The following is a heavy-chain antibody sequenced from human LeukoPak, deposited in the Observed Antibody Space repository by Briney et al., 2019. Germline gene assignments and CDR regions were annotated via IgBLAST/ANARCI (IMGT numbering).Heavy chain of an antibody. CDR3: ARRWEYCSSTSCLYYYYYYGMDV. V-gene: IGHV1-69*01. J-gene: IGHJ6*02. CDR1: GGTFISYA. D-gene: IGHD2-2*01. CDR2: IIPIFGTA. Sequence: SVKVSCKASGGTFISYAISWVRQAPGQGLEWMGGIIPIFGTANYAQKFQGRVTITADESTSTAYMELSSLRSEDTAVYYCARRWEYCSSTSCLYYYYYYGMDVWGQGTTVTVSS.